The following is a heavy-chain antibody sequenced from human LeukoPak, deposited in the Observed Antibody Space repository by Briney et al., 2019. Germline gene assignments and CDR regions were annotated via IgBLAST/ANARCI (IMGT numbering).Heavy chain of an antibody. J-gene: IGHJ5*02. D-gene: IGHD6-13*01. V-gene: IGHV4-39*01. Sequence: SETLSLTCTVSGGSISSSSYYWGWIRQPPGKGLEWIGSIYYSGSTYYNPSLKSRVTISVDTSKNQFSLKLSSVTAADTAVYYGARHLTGYSSSWNAAWGQGTLVTVSS. CDR1: GGSISSSSYY. CDR2: IYYSGST. CDR3: ARHLTGYSSSWNAA.